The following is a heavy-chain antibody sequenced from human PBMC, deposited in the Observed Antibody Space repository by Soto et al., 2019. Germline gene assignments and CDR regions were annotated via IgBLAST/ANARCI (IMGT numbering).Heavy chain of an antibody. V-gene: IGHV3-30*03. CDR2: ISDDGVSK. CDR3: ARAYYFGSGTSYTLYY. Sequence: PGGSLRPSCAASGFTFSNYGMHWVRQAPGKGREWVAVISDDGVSKYYADSVQGRFTISRDNSESAVFLQMNSLRPDDTALYFCARAYYFGSGTSYTLYYWGQGTQVTVSS. D-gene: IGHD3-10*01. J-gene: IGHJ4*02. CDR1: GFTFSNYG.